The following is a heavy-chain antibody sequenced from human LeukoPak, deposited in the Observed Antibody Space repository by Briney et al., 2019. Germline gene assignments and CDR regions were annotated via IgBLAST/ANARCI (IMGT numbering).Heavy chain of an antibody. V-gene: IGHV4-61*02. Sequence: SETLSLTCTVSGGSISSGSYYWSWIRQPDGKGLEWIGCIYTSGSTNYNPSLKSRVTISVDTSKNQFSLKLTSVTAADTAVYYCARAADFWGSYPIYYFDYWGQGTLVTVSS. J-gene: IGHJ4*02. CDR2: IYTSGST. CDR3: ARAADFWGSYPIYYFDY. CDR1: GGSISSGSYY. D-gene: IGHD3-3*01.